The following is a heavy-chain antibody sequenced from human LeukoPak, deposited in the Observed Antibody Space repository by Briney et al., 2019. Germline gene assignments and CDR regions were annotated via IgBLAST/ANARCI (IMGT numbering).Heavy chain of an antibody. V-gene: IGHV3-30*04. CDR3: ARDEFDGYNLGPSIY. CDR1: GFTFRNYA. Sequence: GGSLRLSCAASGFTFRNYAMHWVRQTPEKGLEWVAVISYDGVYKNYADSVKGRFTNSRDDPKNTLYLQMNSLRTEDTGLYYCARDEFDGYNLGPSIYWGQGTLVTVSS. CDR2: ISYDGVYK. J-gene: IGHJ4*02. D-gene: IGHD5-24*01.